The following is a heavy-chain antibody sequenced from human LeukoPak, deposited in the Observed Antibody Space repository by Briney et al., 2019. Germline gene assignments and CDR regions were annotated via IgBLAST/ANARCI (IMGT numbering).Heavy chain of an antibody. V-gene: IGHV4-4*07. J-gene: IGHJ4*02. Sequence: SETLSLTCTVSGGSISSYYWSWIRQPAGKGLEWIGRIHTSGSTNYNPSLKSRVTMSVDTSKNQFSLKLSSVTAADTTVYYCARDQYCYDSSGYYRFDYWGQGTLVTVSS. CDR1: GGSISSYY. CDR3: ARDQYCYDSSGYYRFDY. D-gene: IGHD3-22*01. CDR2: IHTSGST.